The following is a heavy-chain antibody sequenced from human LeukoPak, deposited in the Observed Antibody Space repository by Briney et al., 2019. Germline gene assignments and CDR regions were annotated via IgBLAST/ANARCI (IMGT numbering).Heavy chain of an antibody. CDR1: GFTFSSYS. D-gene: IGHD2-21*02. CDR3: ARDKGAYCGGDCYFGFDY. CDR2: ISSSSSYI. Sequence: GSLRLSCAASGFTFSSYSMNWVRPAPGKGLEWVSYISSSSSYIYYADSVKGRFTISRDNAKNSLYLQMNSLRAEDTAVYYCARDKGAYCGGDCYFGFDYWGQGTLVTVSS. V-gene: IGHV3-21*05. J-gene: IGHJ4*02.